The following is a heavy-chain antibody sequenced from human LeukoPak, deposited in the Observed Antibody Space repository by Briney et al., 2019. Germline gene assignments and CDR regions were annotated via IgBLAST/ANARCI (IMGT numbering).Heavy chain of an antibody. J-gene: IGHJ4*02. CDR2: ISSSSSNI. CDR1: GFTFSSFS. D-gene: IGHD6-6*01. V-gene: IGHV3-21*01. CDR3: AREAKVGSSLYFDY. Sequence: GGSLRLSCAASGFTFSSFSINWVRQAPGKGLEWVSSISSSSSNIYYADSVRGRFTISRDNAKNPLYLQMDSLRVEDTALYYCAREAKVGSSLYFDYWGQGTLVTVSS.